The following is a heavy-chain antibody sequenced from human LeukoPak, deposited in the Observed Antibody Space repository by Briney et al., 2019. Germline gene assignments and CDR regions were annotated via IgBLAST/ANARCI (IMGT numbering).Heavy chain of an antibody. V-gene: IGHV4-59*08. CDR2: IYYSGST. Sequence: SSETLSLTCTVSGGSISSYYWSWIRQPPGKGLEWIGYIYYSGSTNYNPSLKSRVTISVDTSKNQFSLKLSSVTAADTAVYYCATHSPPARTRIRYFDWDPGRSGYYFDYWGQGTLVTVSS. J-gene: IGHJ4*02. CDR3: ATHSPPARTRIRYFDWDPGRSGYYFDY. D-gene: IGHD3-9*01. CDR1: GGSISSYY.